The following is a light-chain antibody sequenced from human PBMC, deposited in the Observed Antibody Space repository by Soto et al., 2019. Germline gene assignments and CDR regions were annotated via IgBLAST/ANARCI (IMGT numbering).Light chain of an antibody. CDR2: AAS. CDR3: QPTYKAPLT. Sequence: DIQMTQSPSSLSASVVDRVTISCLASQSIDTYLIWYQQKPWKAPKMLIYAASLLQSGVPSSFSGSGSGADYTLTISRLQPEEFATYVCQPTYKAPLTLGGGTKVDIK. J-gene: IGKJ4*02. CDR1: QSIDTY. V-gene: IGKV1-39*01.